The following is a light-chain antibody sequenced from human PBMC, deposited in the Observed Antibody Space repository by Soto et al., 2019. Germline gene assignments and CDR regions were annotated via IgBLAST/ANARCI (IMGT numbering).Light chain of an antibody. CDR1: STDVGFYDY. V-gene: IGLV2-14*01. J-gene: IGLJ1*01. Sequence: QSVLTRPASVSGSPGQSITISCTGTSTDVGFYDYVSWYQQRPGTAPKLILYEVTNRPSGVSIRFSGSKSGNTASLTITGLQAEDEADYYCLSFTTSITYIFGTGTKV. CDR2: EVT. CDR3: LSFTTSITYI.